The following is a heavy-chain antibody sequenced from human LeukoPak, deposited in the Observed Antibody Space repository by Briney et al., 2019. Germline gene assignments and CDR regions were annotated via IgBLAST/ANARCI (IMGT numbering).Heavy chain of an antibody. CDR3: ARELAHTQPFDI. D-gene: IGHD2-2*02. CDR2: IYIGGST. CDR1: GVTVSSNS. V-gene: IGHV3-53*01. J-gene: IGHJ3*02. Sequence: GGSLRLSCAASGVTVSSNSMNWVRQAPGKGLEWVSVIYIGGSTYYADSAKGRFTISRHNSKNTVYLQMNSLRAEDTAVYYCARELAHTQPFDIWGRGTMVTVSS.